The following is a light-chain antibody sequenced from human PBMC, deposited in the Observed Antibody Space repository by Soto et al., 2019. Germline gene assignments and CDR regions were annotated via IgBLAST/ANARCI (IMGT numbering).Light chain of an antibody. Sequence: QSALTQPASVSGSPGQSITISCTGTSSDVGSYNLVSWYQQHPGKAPKLMIYEDSKRPSGVSNRFSGSKSGNTASLTISGLQAEDESDYYCCSYAGSSTHYVFGTGTKVTVL. V-gene: IGLV2-23*01. J-gene: IGLJ1*01. CDR1: SSDVGSYNL. CDR2: EDS. CDR3: CSYAGSSTHYV.